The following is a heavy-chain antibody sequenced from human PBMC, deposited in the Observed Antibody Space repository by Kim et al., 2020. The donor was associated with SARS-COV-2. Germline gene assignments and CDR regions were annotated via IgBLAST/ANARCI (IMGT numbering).Heavy chain of an antibody. CDR2: IYSGDST. D-gene: IGHD3-9*01. J-gene: IGHJ5*02. Sequence: GGSLRLSCAASGFIVSSNYMTWVRQAPGKGLEWVSVIYSGDSTYYADSVKGRFTISRDNSKNTLYLQMNSLRVDDTAVYYCARVLAGDGWFDPWGQGTLVTVSS. V-gene: IGHV3-53*01. CDR3: ARVLAGDGWFDP. CDR1: GFIVSSNY.